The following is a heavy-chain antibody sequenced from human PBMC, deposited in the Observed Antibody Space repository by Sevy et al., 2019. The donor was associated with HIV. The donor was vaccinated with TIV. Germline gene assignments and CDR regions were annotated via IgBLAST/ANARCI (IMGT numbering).Heavy chain of an antibody. V-gene: IGHV4-34*01. CDR2: INHSGST. D-gene: IGHD2-15*01. CDR3: ARTLRCSGGSCYSDY. Sequence: SETLSLTCAVYGGSFSGYYWSWIRQPPGKGLEWIGEINHSGSTNYNPSLKRRVTISVDTSKNQFSLKLRSVTAADTAVYYCARTLRCSGGSCYSDYWGQGTLVTVSS. J-gene: IGHJ4*02. CDR1: GGSFSGYY.